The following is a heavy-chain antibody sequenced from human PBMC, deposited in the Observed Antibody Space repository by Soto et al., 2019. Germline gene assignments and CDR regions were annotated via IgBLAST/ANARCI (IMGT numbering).Heavy chain of an antibody. Sequence: EVQLVESGGGLVQPGRSLRLSCAASGFTFDEYAMHWVRQAPGEGLEWGSGISWNSGSRGYAGSVKGRFTLSRDTAKNSLYLEMNSLRTEDTALYYCAKGSGLLWFGELTYGMDVWGQGTTVTVSS. CDR1: GFTFDEYA. V-gene: IGHV3-9*01. CDR2: ISWNSGSR. J-gene: IGHJ6*02. CDR3: AKGSGLLWFGELTYGMDV. D-gene: IGHD3-10*01.